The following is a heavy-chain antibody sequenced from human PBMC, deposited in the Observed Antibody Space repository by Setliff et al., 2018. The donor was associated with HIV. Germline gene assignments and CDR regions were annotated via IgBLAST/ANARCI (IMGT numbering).Heavy chain of an antibody. CDR2: LSPSATT. CDR3: ASFFVTTVTNQDY. V-gene: IGHV4-34*01. CDR1: GGSFSNYY. Sequence: SETLSLTCTVYGGSFSNYYTNWIRQPPGKGLEWIGELSPSATTRSNPSLHSRVTISLDTSTNQFYLKLTSVTAADTAMYYCASFFVTTVTNQDYWGQGTPVTVSS. J-gene: IGHJ4*02. D-gene: IGHD4-17*01.